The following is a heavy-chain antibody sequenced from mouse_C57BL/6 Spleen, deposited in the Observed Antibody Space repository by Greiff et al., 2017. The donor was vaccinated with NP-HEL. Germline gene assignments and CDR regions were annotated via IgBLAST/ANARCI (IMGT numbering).Heavy chain of an antibody. Sequence: EVQLVESGGGLVQPKGSLKLSCAASGFSFNTYAMNWVRQAPGKGLEWVARIRSKSNNYATYYADSVKDRFTISRDDSESMLYLQMNNLKTEDTAMYYCVRHAGYYAMDYWGQRTSVTVSS. CDR3: VRHAGYYAMDY. V-gene: IGHV10-1*01. D-gene: IGHD4-1*01. CDR1: GFSFNTYA. CDR2: IRSKSNNYAT. J-gene: IGHJ4*01.